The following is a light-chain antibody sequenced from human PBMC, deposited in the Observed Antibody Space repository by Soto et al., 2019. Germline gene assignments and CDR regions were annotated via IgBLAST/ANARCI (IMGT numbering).Light chain of an antibody. V-gene: IGLV1-47*01. J-gene: IGLJ1*01. CDR2: KNS. Sequence: QSVLTQPPSASGTPGQRVTISCSGSSSNIGSNSVYWYQQLPGTAPKLLIFKNSQRPSGVPDRFSGSKRGTSASLAVSGLRSGDEADYYCAAWDDRLRGVLFGPGTKLTVL. CDR3: AAWDDRLRGVL. CDR1: SSNIGSNS.